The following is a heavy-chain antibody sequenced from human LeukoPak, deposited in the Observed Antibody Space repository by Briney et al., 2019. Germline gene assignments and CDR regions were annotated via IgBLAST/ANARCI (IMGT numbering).Heavy chain of an antibody. CDR1: GFTFSSFS. J-gene: IGHJ4*02. Sequence: GGSLRLSCAASGFTFSSFSMDWVRQAPGKGLEWISYITSSSSSTYYADSVKGRFTISRDNAKNSLYLQMNSLRAEDTAVYYCARVIGSYGDSAYWGQGTLVTVSS. D-gene: IGHD4-17*01. CDR3: ARVIGSYGDSAY. V-gene: IGHV3-48*04. CDR2: ITSSSSST.